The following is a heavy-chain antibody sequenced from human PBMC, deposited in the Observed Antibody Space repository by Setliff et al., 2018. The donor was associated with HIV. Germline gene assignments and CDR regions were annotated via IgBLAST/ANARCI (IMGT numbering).Heavy chain of an antibody. CDR1: GDSMSTYY. CDR2: IHNSGNT. CDR3: ARGYSSAFFREFFDY. D-gene: IGHD6-25*01. V-gene: IGHV4-4*07. J-gene: IGHJ4*02. Sequence: SSETLSLTCSLSGDSMSTYYWSWIRQTAGKGLEWIGRIHNSGNTNYNPSFMSRVSMSVDTSKSQFSLKLRSVTAADTAVYFCARGYSSAFFREFFDYWGQGTLVTVSS.